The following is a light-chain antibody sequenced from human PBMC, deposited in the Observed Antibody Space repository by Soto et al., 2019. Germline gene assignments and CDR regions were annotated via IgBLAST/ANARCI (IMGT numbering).Light chain of an antibody. V-gene: IGKV1-39*01. J-gene: IGKJ4*01. CDR2: AES. CDR1: QSISTH. Sequence: DIQMTQSPSDLSESVGDRVTITCRASQSISTHLNWYQHQPGKDPNLLIYAESAVQSGVPSRFSGSGSGTDFTRTISSLQPEDFATYYCQQSYSTPLTVGGGKKVEI. CDR3: QQSYSTPLT.